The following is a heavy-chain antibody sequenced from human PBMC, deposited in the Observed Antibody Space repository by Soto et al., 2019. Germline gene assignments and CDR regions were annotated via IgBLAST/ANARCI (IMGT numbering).Heavy chain of an antibody. CDR2: IHPSGGGS. J-gene: IGHJ4*02. V-gene: IGHV1-46*02. Sequence: GASVKVSCKSSGYPFNTYYLHWVRQAPGQGLEWMGMIHPSGGGSTYAQKFLGRVTMTMDSSTSTVFMELTSLRSADTAVYYCARGGHIVVVTDSFDSWGQGTLVTVSS. D-gene: IGHD2-21*02. CDR1: GYPFNTYY. CDR3: ARGGHIVVVTDSFDS.